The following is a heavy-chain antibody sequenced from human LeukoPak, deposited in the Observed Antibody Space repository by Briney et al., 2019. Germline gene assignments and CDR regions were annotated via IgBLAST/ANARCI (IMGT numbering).Heavy chain of an antibody. Sequence: GGSLRLSCAASGFTFSSYSMNWVRQAPGKGLEWVSYISSSSTVYYADSVKGRFTISRDNAKNSLYLQMNSLRDEDTAVYYCAVPGIAAAGKSHRGRYYYYGMDVWGQGTTVTVSS. V-gene: IGHV3-48*02. CDR3: AVPGIAAAGKSHRGRYYYYGMDV. D-gene: IGHD6-13*01. J-gene: IGHJ6*02. CDR1: GFTFSSYS. CDR2: ISSSSTV.